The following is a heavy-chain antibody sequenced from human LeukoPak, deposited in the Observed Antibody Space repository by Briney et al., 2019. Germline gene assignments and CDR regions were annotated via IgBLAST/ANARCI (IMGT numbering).Heavy chain of an antibody. CDR1: GFTFDDYG. CDR3: ARGYCSSTSCYAFDI. V-gene: IGHV3-20*04. D-gene: IGHD2-2*01. J-gene: IGHJ3*02. Sequence: GGSLRLSCAASGFTFDDYGMSWVRQAPGKGLEWVSGISWNGGSTGYADSVKGRFTISRDNAKNSLYLQMNSLRAEDTALYYCARGYCSSTSCYAFDIWGQGTMVTVSS. CDR2: ISWNGGST.